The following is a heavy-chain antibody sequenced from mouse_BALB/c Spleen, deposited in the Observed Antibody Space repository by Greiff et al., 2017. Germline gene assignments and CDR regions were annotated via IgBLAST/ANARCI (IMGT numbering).Heavy chain of an antibody. Sequence: QVHVKQSGAELMKPGASVKISCKATGYTFSSYWIEWVKQRPGHGLEWIGEILPGSGSTNYNEKFKGKATFTADTSSNTAYMQLSSLTSEDSAVYYCARQLGLRGAYAMDYWGQGTSVTVSS. CDR1: GYTFSSYW. CDR3: ARQLGLRGAYAMDY. V-gene: IGHV1-9*01. CDR2: ILPGSGST. J-gene: IGHJ4*01. D-gene: IGHD3-1*01.